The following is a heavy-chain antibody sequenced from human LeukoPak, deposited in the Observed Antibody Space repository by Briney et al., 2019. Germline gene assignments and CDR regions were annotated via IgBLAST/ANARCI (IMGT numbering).Heavy chain of an antibody. CDR1: GGSISSYY. D-gene: IGHD3-22*01. CDR3: ASIGYDSSGFDY. V-gene: IGHV4-59*01. J-gene: IGHJ4*02. Sequence: SETLSLTRTVSGGSISSYYWSWIRQPPGRGLEWIGYIYYSGSTNYNPSLKSRVTISVDTSKNQFSLKLSSVTAADTAVYYCASIGYDSSGFDYWGQGTLVTVSS. CDR2: IYYSGST.